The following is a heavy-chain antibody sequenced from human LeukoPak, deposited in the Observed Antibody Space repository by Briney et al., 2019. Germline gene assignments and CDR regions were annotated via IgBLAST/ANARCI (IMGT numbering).Heavy chain of an antibody. CDR2: ISWNSGSI. V-gene: IGHV3-9*01. CDR3: AKERESSGWYGAFYI. CDR1: GFTFDDYA. D-gene: IGHD6-19*01. Sequence: SGRSLRLSCAASGFTFDDYAMHWVRQAPGKGLEWVSGISWNSGSIGYADSVKGRFTISRDNAKNSLYLQMNSLRAEDTALYYCAKERESSGWYGAFYIWGQGTMVTVSS. J-gene: IGHJ3*02.